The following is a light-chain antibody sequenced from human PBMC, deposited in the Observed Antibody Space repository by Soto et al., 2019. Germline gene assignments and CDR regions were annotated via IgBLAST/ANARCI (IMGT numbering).Light chain of an antibody. Sequence: QSALTQPRSVSGSPGQSVTISCTGTSSDVGAYNYVSWYQQHPGKAPKVLIYDVSKRPSGVPDRFSGSKSGNTASLTISGLQAEDEADYYCCSYTGIYTLLFGGVTKLTVL. CDR3: CSYTGIYTLL. CDR1: SSDVGAYNY. J-gene: IGLJ2*01. CDR2: DVS. V-gene: IGLV2-11*01.